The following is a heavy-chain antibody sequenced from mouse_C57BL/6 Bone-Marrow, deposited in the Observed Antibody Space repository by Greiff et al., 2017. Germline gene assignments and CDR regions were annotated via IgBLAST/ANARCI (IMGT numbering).Heavy chain of an antibody. CDR1: GYTFTSYW. J-gene: IGHJ2*01. D-gene: IGHD4-1*01. V-gene: IGHV1-72*01. Sequence: QVQLQQPGAELVKPGASVKLSCKASGYTFTSYWMHWVKQRPGRGLEWIGRIDPNSGGNKYNEKFKSKATLTVNKPSSTAYMQISSLTSEDSADYDCARFLWDVGFDYWGQGTTLTVSS. CDR3: ARFLWDVGFDY. CDR2: IDPNSGGN.